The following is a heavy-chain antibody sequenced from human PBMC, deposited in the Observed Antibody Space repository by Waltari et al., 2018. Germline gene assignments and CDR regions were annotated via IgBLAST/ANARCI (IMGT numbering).Heavy chain of an antibody. D-gene: IGHD6-6*01. J-gene: IGHJ5*02. CDR1: GGSFSGYY. CDR2: INHSGST. CDR3: ARGLMGAARRWGWFDP. V-gene: IGHV4-34*01. Sequence: QVQLQQWGAGLLKPSETLSLTCAVYGGSFSGYYWSWIRQPPGKGLEWIGEINHSGSTNYNPSLKGRVTISVDTSKNQFSLKLSSVTAADTAVYYCARGLMGAARRWGWFDPWGQGTLVTVSS.